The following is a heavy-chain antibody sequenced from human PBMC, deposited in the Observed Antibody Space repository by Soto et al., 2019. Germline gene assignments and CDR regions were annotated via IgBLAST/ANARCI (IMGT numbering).Heavy chain of an antibody. CDR2: IYFSGST. CDR3: ARGSVPVGANYYWYVEL. D-gene: IGHD1-26*01. Sequence: SETLSHTCHVSGGSISSCDYYWSWIRQPPGKVLEWIGYIYFSGSTYYNPSLKSRVTISVDTSKNQFSLKLSSVTAADTAVYYCARGSVPVGANYYWYVELWGRGALVTVSS. CDR1: GGSISSCDYY. V-gene: IGHV4-30-4*01. J-gene: IGHJ2*01.